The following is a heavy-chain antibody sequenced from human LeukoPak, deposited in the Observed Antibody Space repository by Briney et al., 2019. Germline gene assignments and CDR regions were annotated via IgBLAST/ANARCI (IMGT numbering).Heavy chain of an antibody. CDR2: IYHSGST. V-gene: IGHV4-30-2*01. CDR1: GGSISSGGYY. Sequence: PSETLSLTCTVPGGSISSGGYYWSWIRQPPGKGLEWIGYIYHSGSTYYNPSLKSRVTISVDRSKNQFSLKLSSVTAADTAVYYCASGVAVAGDDYWGQGTLVTVSS. CDR3: ASGVAVAGDDY. J-gene: IGHJ4*02. D-gene: IGHD6-19*01.